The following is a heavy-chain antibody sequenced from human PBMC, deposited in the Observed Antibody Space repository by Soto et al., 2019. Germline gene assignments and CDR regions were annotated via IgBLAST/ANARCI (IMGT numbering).Heavy chain of an antibody. CDR2: ISGSGGST. V-gene: IGHV3-23*01. J-gene: IGHJ4*02. Sequence: EVQLLVSGGGLVQPGGSLRLSCAASGFTFSSYAMSWVRQAPGKGLEWVSAISGSGGSTYYADSVKGRFTISRDNSKNTRDLQMNSVRAEDTAVYYCAKQGGASVPQRKFDYWGQGTLVTVSS. D-gene: IGHD3-16*01. CDR3: AKQGGASVPQRKFDY. CDR1: GFTFSSYA.